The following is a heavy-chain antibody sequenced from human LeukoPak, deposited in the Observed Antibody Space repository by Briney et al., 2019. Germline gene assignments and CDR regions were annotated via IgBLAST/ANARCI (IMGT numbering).Heavy chain of an antibody. V-gene: IGHV4-59*12. CDR1: GGSISSLY. Sequence: PSETLSLTCSVSGGSISSLYWSWIRQPPGKGLEWIGYIYYTGSTNYNPSLKSRVTMFVDMSKNQFSLRLSSVTAADTAVYYCARDEGGSYLDYWGQGTLVTVSS. J-gene: IGHJ4*02. CDR2: IYYTGST. D-gene: IGHD1-26*01. CDR3: ARDEGGSYLDY.